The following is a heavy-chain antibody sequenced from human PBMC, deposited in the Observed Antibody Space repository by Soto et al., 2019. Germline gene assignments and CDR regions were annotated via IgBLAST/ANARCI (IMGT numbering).Heavy chain of an antibody. V-gene: IGHV4-4*07. CDR2: IYPSGTT. D-gene: IGHD3-10*01. CDR1: GDSFSNYY. J-gene: IGHJ6*02. Sequence: SETLSLTCSVSGDSFSNYYWSWIRQPAGKGLEWIGRIYPSGTTNYNPSLKSRLTMSRDTSKNQFSLSLRSVTAADTAVYFCARDDSGSAGMDVWGQGTTVTVS. CDR3: ARDDSGSAGMDV.